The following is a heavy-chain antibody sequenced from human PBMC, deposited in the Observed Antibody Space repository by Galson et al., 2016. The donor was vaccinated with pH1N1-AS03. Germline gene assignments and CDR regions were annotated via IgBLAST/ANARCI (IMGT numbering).Heavy chain of an antibody. V-gene: IGHV3-7*03. D-gene: IGHD1-1*01. CDR3: ARGAGFLVDY. J-gene: IGHJ4*02. CDR2: IHKDGSEK. Sequence: SLRLSCATSGFSFSESWMNWVRQAPGKGLEWVAIIHKDGSEKHYLDSVKGRFTISRDNATNSIYLQMDTLRPEDTAFYYCARGAGFLVDYWGQGTLVTVSS. CDR1: GFSFSESW.